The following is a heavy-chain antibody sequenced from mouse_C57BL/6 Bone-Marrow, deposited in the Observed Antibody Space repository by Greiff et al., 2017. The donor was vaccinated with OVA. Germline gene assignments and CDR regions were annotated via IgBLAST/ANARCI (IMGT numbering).Heavy chain of an antibody. Sequence: QVQLQQPGAELVKPGASVKMSCKASGYTFTSYWITWVKQRPGQGLEWIGDIYPGSGSTNSNEKFKSKATLTVDTSSSTAYMQLSSLTSGDSAVYYCARRYYGSSWYFDVWGTGTTVTVSS. CDR1: GYTFTSYW. CDR3: ARRYYGSSWYFDV. J-gene: IGHJ1*03. CDR2: IYPGSGST. D-gene: IGHD1-1*01. V-gene: IGHV1-55*01.